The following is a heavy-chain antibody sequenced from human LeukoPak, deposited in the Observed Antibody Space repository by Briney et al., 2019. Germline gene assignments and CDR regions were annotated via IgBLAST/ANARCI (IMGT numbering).Heavy chain of an antibody. V-gene: IGHV4-59*05. CDR2: IYYSGST. J-gene: IGHJ4*02. CDR1: GGSITSYY. CDR3: ARGDGYNMGLLFDY. Sequence: SETLSLTCTVSGGSITSYYWSWIRQPPGKGLEWIGSIYYSGSTYYNPSLKSRVTISVDTSKNQFSLKLSSVTGADTAVYYCARGDGYNMGLLFDYWGQGTLVTVSS. D-gene: IGHD5-24*01.